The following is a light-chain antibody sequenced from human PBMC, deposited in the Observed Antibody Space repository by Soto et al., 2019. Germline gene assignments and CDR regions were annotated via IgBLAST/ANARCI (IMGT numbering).Light chain of an antibody. CDR2: GAF. Sequence: EIVLTQSPGTLSLSPGERATLSCRASQTITTELAWYQQKPGQAPSLLIYGAFTRATGIPARFSGTGSGTEFTLTISSLQSEDFALYYCQQYNDWPLTFGQGTKVDIK. J-gene: IGKJ1*01. CDR3: QQYNDWPLT. CDR1: QTITTE. V-gene: IGKV3-15*01.